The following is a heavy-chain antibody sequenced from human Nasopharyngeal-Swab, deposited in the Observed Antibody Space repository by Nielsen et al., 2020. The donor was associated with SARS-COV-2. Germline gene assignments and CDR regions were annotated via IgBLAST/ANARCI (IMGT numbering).Heavy chain of an antibody. J-gene: IGHJ4*02. D-gene: IGHD3-3*01. CDR3: TTAITIFGVVIPGGY. CDR2: IKSKTDGGTT. V-gene: IGHV3-15*01. Sequence: VRLAPGKGLEWVGRIKSKTDGGTTDYAAPVKGRFTISRDDSKNTLYLQMNSLKTEDTAVYYCTTAITIFGVVIPGGYWGQGTLVTVSS.